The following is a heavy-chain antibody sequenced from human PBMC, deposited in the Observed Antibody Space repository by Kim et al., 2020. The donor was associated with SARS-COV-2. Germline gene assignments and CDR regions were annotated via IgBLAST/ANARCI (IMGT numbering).Heavy chain of an antibody. Sequence: SVKVSCKASGGTFSSYAISWVRQAPGQGLEWMGGIIPIFGTANYAQKFQGRVTITADESTSTAYMELSSLRSEDTAVYYCARVIWEGSGIPGLGPFDPWGQGTLVTVSS. CDR1: GGTFSSYA. CDR2: IIPIFGTA. CDR3: ARVIWEGSGIPGLGPFDP. V-gene: IGHV1-69*13. D-gene: IGHD3-10*01. J-gene: IGHJ5*02.